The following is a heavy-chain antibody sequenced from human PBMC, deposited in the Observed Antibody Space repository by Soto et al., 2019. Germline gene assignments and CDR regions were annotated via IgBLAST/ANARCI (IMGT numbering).Heavy chain of an antibody. V-gene: IGHV1-69*04. CDR3: ARDRDCSGGSCYPPRRNWFDP. J-gene: IGHJ5*02. CDR1: GGTFSSYT. D-gene: IGHD2-15*01. CDR2: IIPILGIA. Sequence: ASVKVSCKASGGTFSSYTISWVRQAPGQGLEWMGRIIPILGIANYAQKFQGRVTITADKSTSTAYMELSSLRSEDTAVYYCARDRDCSGGSCYPPRRNWFDPWGQGTLVTVSS.